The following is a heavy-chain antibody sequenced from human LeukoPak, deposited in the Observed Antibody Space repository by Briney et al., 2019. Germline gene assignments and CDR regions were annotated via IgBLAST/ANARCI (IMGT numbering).Heavy chain of an antibody. CDR2: IYYSGST. Sequence: SQTLSLTCTVSGGSISSGGYYWSWIRQPPGKGLEWIGYIYYSGSTNYSPSLKSRVIISIDTSKNQFSLRLNSVTAADTAVYYCVRGVWYGELPPDYWGQGTLVTVSS. D-gene: IGHD3-10*01. J-gene: IGHJ4*02. CDR1: GGSISSGGYY. V-gene: IGHV4-30-4*08. CDR3: VRGVWYGELPPDY.